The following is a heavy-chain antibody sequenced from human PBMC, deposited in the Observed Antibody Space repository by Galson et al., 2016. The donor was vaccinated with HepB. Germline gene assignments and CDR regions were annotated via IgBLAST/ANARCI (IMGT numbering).Heavy chain of an antibody. Sequence: SLRLSCAASGFTFSSYGMHWVRQAPGKGLEWVALIVYDGNEKHYADPVKGRFTISRDNFKNTLHLQMNSLKAEDTAVYYCAKEPGYYYDTSALDVWGQGTTVTVSS. V-gene: IGHV3-30*18. J-gene: IGHJ6*02. D-gene: IGHD3-22*01. CDR3: AKEPGYYYDTSALDV. CDR2: IVYDGNEK. CDR1: GFTFSSYG.